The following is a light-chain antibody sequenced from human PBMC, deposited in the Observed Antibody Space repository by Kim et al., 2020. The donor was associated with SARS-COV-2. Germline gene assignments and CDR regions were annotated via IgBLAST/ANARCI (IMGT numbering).Light chain of an antibody. J-gene: IGLJ2*01. V-gene: IGLV2-14*03. CDR2: DVA. CDR3: SSYTSSSTLV. CDR1: ASDIGSNKY. Sequence: GQSITISCTGTASDIGSNKYVSWYQQRPGTAPKLLIYDVADRPSGVSSRFSGSKSANTASLTISGLQAEDEADYYCSSYTSSSTLVFGGGTQLTVL.